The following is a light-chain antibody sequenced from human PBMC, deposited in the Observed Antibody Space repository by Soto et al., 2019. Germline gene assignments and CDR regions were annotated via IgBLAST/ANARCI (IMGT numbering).Light chain of an antibody. CDR2: EAS. CDR1: HDISTY. Sequence: IEWTQSSSLLSSSYRDRVTITCRASHDISTYLAWYQQKPGKAPKLMIYEASTLQSGVPSRFSGSGSGTEFTLTISGLLPEALPTYHSQQLNTLPFTFGQGTRLEIK. J-gene: IGKJ5*01. CDR3: QQLNTLPFT. V-gene: IGKV1-9*01.